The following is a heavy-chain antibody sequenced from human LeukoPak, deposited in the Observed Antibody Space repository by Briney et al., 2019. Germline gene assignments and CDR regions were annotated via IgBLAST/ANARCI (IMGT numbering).Heavy chain of an antibody. V-gene: IGHV4-59*08. D-gene: IGHD5-12*01. Sequence: SETLSLTCTVSGGSISSYYWSWIRQPPGKGLEWIGYIYYSGSTNYNPSLKSRVTISVDTSKNQFSLKLSSVTAADTAVYYCARSGYQVDYWGQGTLVTVSS. J-gene: IGHJ4*02. CDR2: IYYSGST. CDR3: ARSGYQVDY. CDR1: GGSISSYY.